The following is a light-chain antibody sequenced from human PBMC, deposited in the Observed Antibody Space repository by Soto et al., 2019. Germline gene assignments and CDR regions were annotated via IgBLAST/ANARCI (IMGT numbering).Light chain of an antibody. CDR3: QQYHNWWT. Sequence: IEMTQSPATLSVSPGERATLSCRASQSVSSNLVWYQQKPGQAPRLLIYGASTRVTGIPARFSGSGSGTEFTLTISSLQSEDFAVYYCQQYHNWWTFGQGTKVEIK. V-gene: IGKV3-15*01. CDR2: GAS. J-gene: IGKJ1*01. CDR1: QSVSSN.